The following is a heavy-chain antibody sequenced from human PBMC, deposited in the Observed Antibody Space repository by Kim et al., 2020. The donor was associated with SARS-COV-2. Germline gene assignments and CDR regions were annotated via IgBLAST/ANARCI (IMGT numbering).Heavy chain of an antibody. CDR3: AKGGSKFDWLLFDF. CDR2: VSFDGSKK. J-gene: IGHJ4*02. V-gene: IGHV3-30*18. Sequence: GGSLRRSCVASGFTFSKFAIHWVRQAPGKGLEWVAVVSFDGSKKEYSDSVKGLFTIARDMSKNTVYLEMNSLRPEDTAVYYCAKGGSKFDWLLFDFWGQG. D-gene: IGHD3-9*01. CDR1: GFTFSKFA.